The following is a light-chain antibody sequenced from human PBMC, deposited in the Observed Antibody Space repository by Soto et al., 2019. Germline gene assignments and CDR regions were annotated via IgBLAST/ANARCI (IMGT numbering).Light chain of an antibody. CDR1: SSDVGGYNY. CDR3: SSYAGSNNFDV. J-gene: IGLJ1*01. CDR2: EVT. V-gene: IGLV2-8*01. Sequence: QSVLTQPPSASGSPGQSVTISCTGTSSDVGGYNYVSWYQQHPDKAPKLMIYEVTKRPSGVPDRFSGSKSGNMASLTVSGLQAEDEADYYCSSYAGSNNFDVFGTGTKVTVL.